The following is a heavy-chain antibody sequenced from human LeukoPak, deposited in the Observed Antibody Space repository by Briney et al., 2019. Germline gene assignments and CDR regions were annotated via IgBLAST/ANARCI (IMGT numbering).Heavy chain of an antibody. CDR2: ISSSSYI. CDR3: ARVTPSAAAGTDY. J-gene: IGHJ4*02. D-gene: IGHD6-13*01. Sequence: GGSLRLSCAASGFTFSSYSMNWVRQAPGKGLEWVSSISSSSYIYYADSVKGRFTISRDNAKSSLYLQMSSLRAEDTAVYYCARVTPSAAAGTDYWGQGTLVTVSS. V-gene: IGHV3-21*01. CDR1: GFTFSSYS.